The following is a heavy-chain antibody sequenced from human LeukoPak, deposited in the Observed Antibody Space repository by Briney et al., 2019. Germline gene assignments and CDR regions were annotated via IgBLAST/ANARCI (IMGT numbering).Heavy chain of an antibody. CDR2: ISDSGGST. CDR3: AKGTTDYGSGYGMDV. Sequence: PGGSLRLSCAASGFTFSSYAMSWVRQAPGKGLEWVSAISDSGGSTYYADSVKGRFTISRDNSKNTLSLEMNSLRADDTAVYYCAKGTTDYGSGYGMDVWGKGTTVTVSS. J-gene: IGHJ6*04. D-gene: IGHD3-10*01. CDR1: GFTFSSYA. V-gene: IGHV3-23*01.